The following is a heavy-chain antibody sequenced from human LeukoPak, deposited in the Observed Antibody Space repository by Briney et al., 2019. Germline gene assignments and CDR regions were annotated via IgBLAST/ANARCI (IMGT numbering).Heavy chain of an antibody. V-gene: IGHV3-7*01. CDR3: AKGKGYDD. D-gene: IGHD5-12*01. CDR2: IKQDGSEK. Sequence: GGSLRLSCAASQFTFSDYWMSWVRQAPGKGLEWVANIKQDGSEKYYVDSAKGRFTISRDNAKNSLYLQMNSLRVEDTAVYYCAKGKGYDDWGQGTLVTVSS. J-gene: IGHJ4*02. CDR1: QFTFSDYW.